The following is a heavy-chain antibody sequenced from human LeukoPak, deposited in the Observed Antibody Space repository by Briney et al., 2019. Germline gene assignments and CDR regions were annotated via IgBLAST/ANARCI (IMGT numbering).Heavy chain of an antibody. V-gene: IGHV4-39*07. CDR1: GGSISSSSYY. D-gene: IGHD5-18*01. Sequence: SETLSLTCTVSGGSISSSSYYWGWIRQPPGKGLEWIGSIYYSGSTNYNPSLKSRVTISIDTSKNQFSLKLSSETAADTAVYYCARVDGGSYGTFDYWGQGTPVTVSS. CDR2: IYYSGST. CDR3: ARVDGGSYGTFDY. J-gene: IGHJ4*02.